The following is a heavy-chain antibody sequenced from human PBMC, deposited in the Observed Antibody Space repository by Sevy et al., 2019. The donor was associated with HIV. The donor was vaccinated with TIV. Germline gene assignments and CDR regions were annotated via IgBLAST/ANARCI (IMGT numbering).Heavy chain of an antibody. Sequence: SETLSLNCTVSGYSITSYYWSWIRQPPGKGLELIGYIHHSGSTSYNPSLKSRVTISIDTSKNYYSLKLSSVTAADTAVYYCARGNIGSSSSFDYWGQGTLVTVSS. CDR3: ARGNIGSSSSFDY. CDR2: IHHSGST. CDR1: GYSITSYY. D-gene: IGHD6-6*01. J-gene: IGHJ4*02. V-gene: IGHV4-59*01.